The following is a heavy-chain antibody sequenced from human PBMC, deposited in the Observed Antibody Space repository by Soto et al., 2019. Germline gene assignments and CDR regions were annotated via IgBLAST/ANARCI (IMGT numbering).Heavy chain of an antibody. J-gene: IGHJ5*02. Sequence: QVQLQESGPGLVKPSETLSLTCTVSGGSISSYYWSWIRQPPGKGLEWIGYIYYSGRTNYNPSLKSRVTIPVDTSKNQCSRKLSSVTAADTAVYYCARGYCSSTSCYIWDNWFDPWGQGTLVTVSS. D-gene: IGHD2-2*02. CDR2: IYYSGRT. V-gene: IGHV4-59*01. CDR3: ARGYCSSTSCYIWDNWFDP. CDR1: GGSISSYY.